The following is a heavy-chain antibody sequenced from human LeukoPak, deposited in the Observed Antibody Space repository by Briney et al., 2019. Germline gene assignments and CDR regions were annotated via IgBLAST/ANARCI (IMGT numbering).Heavy chain of an antibody. CDR3: ARDQGDYGDYYYYYGMDV. CDR1: GFTFSSYG. V-gene: IGHV3-33*01. J-gene: IGHJ6*02. CDR2: IWYDGSNK. Sequence: GRSLRLSCAASGFTFSSYGMHWVRQAPGKGLEWVAVIWYDGSNKYYADSVKGRFTISRDNSKNTLYLQMNSLRAEDTAAYYCARDQGDYGDYYYYYGMDVWGQGTTVTVSS. D-gene: IGHD4-17*01.